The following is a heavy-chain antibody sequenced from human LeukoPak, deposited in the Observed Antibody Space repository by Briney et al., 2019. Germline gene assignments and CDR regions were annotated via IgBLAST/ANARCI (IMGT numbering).Heavy chain of an antibody. Sequence: SETLSLTCGVSGYSISSGYQWAWIRQSPGKGLGWIGSIYHSGSAHYNPSLKSRVTISVETSKNQFSLNMYSVTAADTAVYYCARDPRWLTPDCTSTSCYENYFDPWGQGTLVTVSS. CDR1: GYSISSGYQ. J-gene: IGHJ5*02. V-gene: IGHV4-38-2*02. CDR3: ARDPRWLTPDCTSTSCYENYFDP. CDR2: IYHSGSA. D-gene: IGHD2-2*01.